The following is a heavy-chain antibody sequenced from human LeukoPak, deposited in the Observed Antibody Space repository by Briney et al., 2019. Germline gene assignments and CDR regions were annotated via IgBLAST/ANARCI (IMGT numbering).Heavy chain of an antibody. CDR3: ARDPYGSGSYAAY. CDR1: GFTFSSYG. V-gene: IGHV3-33*01. CDR2: IWYDGSNK. J-gene: IGHJ4*02. D-gene: IGHD3-10*01. Sequence: GGSLRLSCAASGFTFSSYGMHWVRQAPGKGLEWVAVIWYDGSNKYYADSVKGRFTISRDNSKNTLYLQMNSLRAEDTAVYCCARDPYGSGSYAAYWGQGALVTVSS.